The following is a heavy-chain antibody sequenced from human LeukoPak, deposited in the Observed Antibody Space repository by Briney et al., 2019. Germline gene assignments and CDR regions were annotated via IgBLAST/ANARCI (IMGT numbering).Heavy chain of an antibody. Sequence: SETLSLTCTVSGGSISSSSYYWGWIRQPPGKGLEWIGSIYYSGSTYYNPSLKSHVTISVNTSKNQFSLKLSSVTAADTAVYYWARLAVAGGYYFDYWGQGTLVTVSS. J-gene: IGHJ4*02. CDR2: IYYSGST. CDR1: GGSISSSSYY. CDR3: ARLAVAGGYYFDY. V-gene: IGHV4-39*01. D-gene: IGHD6-19*01.